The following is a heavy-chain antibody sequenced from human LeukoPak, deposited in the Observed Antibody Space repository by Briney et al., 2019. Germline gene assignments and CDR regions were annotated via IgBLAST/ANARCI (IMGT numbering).Heavy chain of an antibody. Sequence: GGSLRLSCAASGFTFSSYGMHWVRQAPGKGLEWVAFIRYDGSDKYYADSVNGRFTISRDNSKNTLYLEMNSLRAEDTAVYYCAKDDLGTAFYFDHWGQGTLATVSS. D-gene: IGHD5-18*01. CDR1: GFTFSSYG. V-gene: IGHV3-30*02. CDR3: AKDDLGTAFYFDH. CDR2: IRYDGSDK. J-gene: IGHJ4*02.